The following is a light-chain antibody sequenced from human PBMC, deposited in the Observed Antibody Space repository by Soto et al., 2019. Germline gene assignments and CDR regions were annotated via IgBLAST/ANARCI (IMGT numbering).Light chain of an antibody. Sequence: EIVLTQSPGTLSLSPGERATLSCRASQSVSSNLAWYQQKPGQAPSLLIYGAFTMATGIPARFSGTGSGTEFTLTISSLQSEDFALYYCQQYNDWPLTFGQGTKVDIK. CDR2: GAF. V-gene: IGKV3-15*01. J-gene: IGKJ1*01. CDR1: QSVSSN. CDR3: QQYNDWPLT.